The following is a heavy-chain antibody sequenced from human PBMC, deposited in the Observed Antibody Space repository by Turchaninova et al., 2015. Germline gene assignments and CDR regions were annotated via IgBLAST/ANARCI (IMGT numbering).Heavy chain of an antibody. J-gene: IGHJ4*02. CDR3: ARDGRGYCTNGVCYTFDY. CDR1: GFTFSSYA. V-gene: IGHV3-30*04. CDR2: MSYDGSNK. D-gene: IGHD2-8*01. Sequence: QVQLVESGGGVVQPGRSLRLSCAASGFTFSSYAMHWVRQAPGKGLEWVAVMSYDGSNKYHAESVKGRFTISRDNSMTPLYLQMNSLRAWDTAVYYCARDGRGYCTNGVCYTFDYWGQGTLVTVSS.